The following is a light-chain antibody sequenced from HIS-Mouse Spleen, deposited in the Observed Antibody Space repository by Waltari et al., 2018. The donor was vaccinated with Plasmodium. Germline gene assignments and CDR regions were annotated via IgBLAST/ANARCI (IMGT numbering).Light chain of an antibody. CDR2: AAS. J-gene: IGKJ2*01. V-gene: IGKV1D-8*02. CDR1: QGISIY. CDR3: QQYYSFPYT. Sequence: AIWMTQSPSLLSASTGDRVTISCRMSQGISIYLAWYQQNPGKAPELLIYAASTLQSGVPSRFSGSGSGTDFTLTISCLQSEDFATYYCQQYYSFPYTFGQGTKLEIK.